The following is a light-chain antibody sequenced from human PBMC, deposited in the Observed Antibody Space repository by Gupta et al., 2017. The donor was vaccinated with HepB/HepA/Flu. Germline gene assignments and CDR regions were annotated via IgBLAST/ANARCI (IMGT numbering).Light chain of an antibody. J-gene: IGLJ2*01. Sequence: QSVLTQPPSVSGAPGQRVTISCTRSSPNIGAGYDVHWYQQLPGTAPKLLIYGNSNQPSGVPDRFSGSKSGTSASLAITRLQAEDEADYYCQSYDSSLSGPVVFGGGTKLTVL. CDR2: GNS. CDR1: SPNIGAGYD. CDR3: QSYDSSLSGPVV. V-gene: IGLV1-40*01.